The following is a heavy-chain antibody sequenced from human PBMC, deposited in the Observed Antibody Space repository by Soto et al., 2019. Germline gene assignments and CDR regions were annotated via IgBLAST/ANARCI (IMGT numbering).Heavy chain of an antibody. CDR1: SGSISSSNW. J-gene: IGHJ4*02. CDR3: AGRRYSWNSYLDY. V-gene: IGHV4-4*02. Sequence: QVQLQESGPGLVKPSGTLSLTCAVSSGSISSSNWWSWVRQPPGKGLEWIGEIYHSGSTNYNPSLKSRVTISVDKSKNQFSLKLSSVPAADTAVYYCAGRRYSWNSYLDYWGQGTLVTVSS. CDR2: IYHSGST. D-gene: IGHD1-20*01.